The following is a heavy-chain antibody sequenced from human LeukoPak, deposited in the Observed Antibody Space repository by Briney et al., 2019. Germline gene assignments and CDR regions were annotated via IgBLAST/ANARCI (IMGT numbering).Heavy chain of an antibody. J-gene: IGHJ5*02. D-gene: IGHD3-10*01. CDR1: GGSLSNYY. CDR2: INHSGST. CDR3: ARGPASGSNFAWFDP. V-gene: IGHV4-34*01. Sequence: SETLSLTCAVYGGSLSNYYWSWIRQPPGKGLEWIGEINHSGSTKYNPSLKSRATISVDMSKNQFSQELNSVTAADTAVYYCARGPASGSNFAWFDPWGQGTLVTVSS.